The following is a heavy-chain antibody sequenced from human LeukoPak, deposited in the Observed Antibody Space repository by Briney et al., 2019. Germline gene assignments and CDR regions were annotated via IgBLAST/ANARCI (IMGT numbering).Heavy chain of an antibody. CDR1: GYIFTSYV. CDR3: ARDRADHDFWSVGNFYYYGMDV. D-gene: IGHD3-3*01. Sequence: ASVKVSCKASGYIFTSYVLHWVRQAPGQGLEWMGWINTNTGNPTYAQGFTGRFVFSLDTSVSTAYLQISSLKAEDTAVYYCARDRADHDFWSVGNFYYYGMDVWGQGTTVTVSS. CDR2: INTNTGNP. J-gene: IGHJ6*02. V-gene: IGHV7-4-1*02.